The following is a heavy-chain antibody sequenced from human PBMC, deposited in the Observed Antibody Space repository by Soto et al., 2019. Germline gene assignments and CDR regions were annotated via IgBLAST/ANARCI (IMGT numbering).Heavy chain of an antibody. CDR3: ARDQSAVAGHYYYGMDA. CDR2: IIPMVGTA. J-gene: IGHJ6*02. D-gene: IGHD6-19*01. CDR1: GGTFASFA. Sequence: QVQLVQSGAEVKKPGSSVKVSCKASGGTFASFAISWVRQAPGQGLEWMGGIIPMVGTANYAQTFQGRVTFTADDSTTTAYMELSSLRSEDTAMYYCARDQSAVAGHYYYGMDAWGQGTTVTVSS. V-gene: IGHV1-69*01.